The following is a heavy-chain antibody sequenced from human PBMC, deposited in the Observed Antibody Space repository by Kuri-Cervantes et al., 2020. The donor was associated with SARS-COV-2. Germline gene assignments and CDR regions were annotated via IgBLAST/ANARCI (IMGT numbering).Heavy chain of an antibody. D-gene: IGHD1-26*01. V-gene: IGHV4-59*08. CDR1: GGSISSYY. J-gene: IGHJ3*02. CDR3: ARHFPPIPSGAFDI. CDR2: IYHSGST. Sequence: SETLSLTCTVSGGSISSYYWSWIRQPPGKGLEWIGSIYHSGSTYYNPSLKSRVTISVDTSKNQFSLKLSSVTAADTAVYYCARHFPPIPSGAFDIWGQGTMVTVSS.